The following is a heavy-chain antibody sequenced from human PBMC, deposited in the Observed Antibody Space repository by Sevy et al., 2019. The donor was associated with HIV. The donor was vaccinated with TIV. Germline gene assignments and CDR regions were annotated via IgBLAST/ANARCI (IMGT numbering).Heavy chain of an antibody. CDR2: INPNSGGT. D-gene: IGHD2-2*01. CDR3: AVGYCSSTSCPIPHWYFDY. Sequence: ASVKVSCKASGYTFTGYYMHWVRQAPGQGLEWMGWINPNSGGTNYAQKFQGRVTMTRETSISTAYMELSRLRSDDTAVYYCAVGYCSSTSCPIPHWYFDYWGQGTLVTVSS. V-gene: IGHV1-2*02. J-gene: IGHJ4*02. CDR1: GYTFTGYY.